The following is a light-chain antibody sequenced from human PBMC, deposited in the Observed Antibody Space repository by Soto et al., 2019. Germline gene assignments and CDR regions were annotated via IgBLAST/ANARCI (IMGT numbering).Light chain of an antibody. CDR3: SSYTSSNTLV. J-gene: IGLJ2*01. CDR2: DVS. V-gene: IGLV2-14*03. Sequence: QSALTQPASVSGSPGQSITISCTGTSSDVGGYNYVSWYQQHPGKVPKLMIYDVSNRTSGVSNRFSGSKSGNMASLTISGLQAEDEADYYCSSYTSSNTLVFGGGTKVTVL. CDR1: SSDVGGYNY.